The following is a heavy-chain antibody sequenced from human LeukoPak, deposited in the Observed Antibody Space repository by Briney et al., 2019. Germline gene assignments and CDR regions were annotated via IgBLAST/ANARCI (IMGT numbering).Heavy chain of an antibody. D-gene: IGHD4-11*01. CDR3: AKDCLGFVVTTLRYYGMDV. V-gene: IGHV3-30*18. CDR1: GFTFSSYA. Sequence: PGGSLRLSCAASGFTFSSYAMSWVRQAPGKGLEWVAVISYDGSNKYYADSVKGRFTISRDNSKNALYLQMNSLRAEDTAVYYCAKDCLGFVVTTLRYYGMDVWGQGTTVTVSS. CDR2: ISYDGSNK. J-gene: IGHJ6*02.